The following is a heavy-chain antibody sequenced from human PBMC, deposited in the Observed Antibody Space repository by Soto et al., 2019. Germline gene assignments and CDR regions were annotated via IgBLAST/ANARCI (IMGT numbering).Heavy chain of an antibody. CDR2: IYPGDSDT. J-gene: IGHJ6*03. D-gene: IGHD1-26*01. CDR1: GYSFTSYW. CDR3: ARAHDSLSWDRLTYYYYMDV. V-gene: IGHV5-51*01. Sequence: GESLKISCKGSGYSFTSYWIGWVRQMPGKGLEWMGIIYPGDSDTRYSPSFQGQVTISTDKSISTAYLQWSSLKASDTAMYYCARAHDSLSWDRLTYYYYMDVWGKGTTVTVSS.